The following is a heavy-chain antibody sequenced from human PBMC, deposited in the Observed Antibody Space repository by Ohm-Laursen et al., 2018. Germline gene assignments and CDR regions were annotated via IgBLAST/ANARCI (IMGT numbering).Heavy chain of an antibody. D-gene: IGHD6-13*01. J-gene: IGHJ4*02. CDR3: ARIHDSSWYMSLDY. V-gene: IGHV3-72*01. CDR1: GFTVSSNY. Sequence: SLRLSCAASGFTVSSNYMDWVRQAPGKGLEWVGRTRNQPYSYTTEYATSVKGRFSISTDDSKNSLYLQMNALKTEDTAVYYCARIHDSSWYMSLDYWGQGTLVTVSS. CDR2: TRNQPYSYTT.